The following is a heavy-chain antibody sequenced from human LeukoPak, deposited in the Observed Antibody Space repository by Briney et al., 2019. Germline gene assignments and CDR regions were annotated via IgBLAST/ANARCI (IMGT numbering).Heavy chain of an antibody. V-gene: IGHV1-2*06. Sequence: ASVKVSCKASGYTFTGYYMHWVRQAPGQGPEWMGRMNPNRGGTNYAQKFQGRVTMTRDTSINTAYVELSSLRSEDTAVHYCARGGEIIVAGLNWFDPWGQGTLVTVSS. CDR2: MNPNRGGT. J-gene: IGHJ5*02. CDR1: GYTFTGYY. CDR3: ARGGEIIVAGLNWFDP. D-gene: IGHD2/OR15-2a*01.